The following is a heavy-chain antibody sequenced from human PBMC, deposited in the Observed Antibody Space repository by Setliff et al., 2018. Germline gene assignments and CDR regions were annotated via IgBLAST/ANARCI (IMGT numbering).Heavy chain of an antibody. CDR3: ARDPIGPFLSYMDD. D-gene: IGHD3-16*01. J-gene: IGHJ6*03. V-gene: IGHV3-33*08. Sequence: GSLRLSCVASGFTFSNHGMLWVRQAPGKGLEWVALIWYDGDNKKYADSVKGRFTISRDNSRNTLYLQMNSLRGEDTAVYFCARDPIGPFLSYMDDWGKGTTVTVSS. CDR2: IWYDGDNK. CDR1: GFTFSNHG.